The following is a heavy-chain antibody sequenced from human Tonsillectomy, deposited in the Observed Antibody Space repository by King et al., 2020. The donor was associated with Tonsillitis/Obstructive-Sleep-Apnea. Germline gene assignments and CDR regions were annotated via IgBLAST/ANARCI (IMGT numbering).Heavy chain of an antibody. V-gene: IGHV1-3*01. Sequence: HGQLVQSGAEVKKPGASVKLSCKASGYTFTSYAMHWVRQAPGQRLEWMGWINAGNGNTKYSQKFQGRVTITRDTSAWPAYMELSSLKSEDTAVYYCARDSITTAGSHYYYYMDVWGKGTTVTVSS. J-gene: IGHJ6*03. CDR3: ARDSITTAGSHYYYYMDV. D-gene: IGHD6-13*01. CDR1: GYTFTSYA. CDR2: INAGNGNT.